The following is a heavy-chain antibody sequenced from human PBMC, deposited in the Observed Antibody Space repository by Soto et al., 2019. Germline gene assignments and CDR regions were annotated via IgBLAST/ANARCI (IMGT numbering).Heavy chain of an antibody. CDR3: ANVPEYNFWSGYRYYFDY. CDR2: INGGGGST. V-gene: IGHV3-23*01. D-gene: IGHD3-3*01. CDR1: GFTFSNHV. Sequence: GGSLRLSCAASGFTFSNHVMNWVRQAPGKGLEWVSAINGGGGSTFYADSVKGRFTISRDNSKNTLYLQMHILRADDTAVYYCANVPEYNFWSGYRYYFDYWGQGTLVTVSS. J-gene: IGHJ4*02.